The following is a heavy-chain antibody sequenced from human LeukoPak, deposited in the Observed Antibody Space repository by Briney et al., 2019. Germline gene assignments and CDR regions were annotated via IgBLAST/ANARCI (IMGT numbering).Heavy chain of an antibody. CDR1: GFSFSNYA. CDR3: AKDARRTSGWYYFDC. CDR2: ITDSGSST. J-gene: IGHJ4*02. Sequence: PGGSLRLSCAASGFSFSNYAMSWVRQAPGKGLERVSGITDSGSSTYYAVSVKGRFTISRDNSKNTLYLQLNSLRAEDTAVYYCAKDARRTSGWYYFDCWGRGTLVTVSS. V-gene: IGHV3-23*01. D-gene: IGHD6-19*01.